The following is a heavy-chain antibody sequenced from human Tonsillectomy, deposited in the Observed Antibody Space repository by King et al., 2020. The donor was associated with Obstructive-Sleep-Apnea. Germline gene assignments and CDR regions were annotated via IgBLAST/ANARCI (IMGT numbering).Heavy chain of an antibody. CDR2: INQSGST. J-gene: IGHJ5*02. Sequence: VQLQQWGAGLLKPSETLSLTCAVFGGSFSDYYWSWIRQPPVKGLEWIVEINQSGSTNYNPSLKSRVTISVDTSKNQFSLKLNSVTAADTAVYYCARGSGAAAVNWFDPWGQGTLVTVSS. CDR1: GGSFSDYY. V-gene: IGHV4-34*01. CDR3: ARGSGAAAVNWFDP. D-gene: IGHD6-13*01.